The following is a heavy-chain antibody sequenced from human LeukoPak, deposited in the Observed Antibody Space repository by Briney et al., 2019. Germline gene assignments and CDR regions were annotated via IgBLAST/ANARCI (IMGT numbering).Heavy chain of an antibody. D-gene: IGHD1-26*01. J-gene: IGHJ4*02. V-gene: IGHV3-21*01. CDR2: ISSSSSYI. CDR1: GFTFSSYS. CDR3: AKESWELPTTFDY. Sequence: PGGSLRLSCAASGFTFSSYSMNWVRQAPGKGLEWVSSISSSSSYIYYADSVKGRFTISRDNAKNSLYLQMNSLRAEDTAVYYCAKESWELPTTFDYWGQGTLVTVSS.